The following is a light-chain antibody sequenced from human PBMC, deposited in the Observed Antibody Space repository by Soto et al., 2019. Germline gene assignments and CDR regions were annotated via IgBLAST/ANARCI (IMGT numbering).Light chain of an antibody. V-gene: IGKV3-11*01. Sequence: EIVLTQSPGTLSLSPGERATLSCRASQSVSNYLAWYQQKPGQAPRLLIYHTSNRATGIPARFSGSGSGTDFTLTISSLEPEDVAIYYCQQRFNWRLTFGGGTKVDIK. CDR3: QQRFNWRLT. CDR2: HTS. J-gene: IGKJ4*01. CDR1: QSVSNY.